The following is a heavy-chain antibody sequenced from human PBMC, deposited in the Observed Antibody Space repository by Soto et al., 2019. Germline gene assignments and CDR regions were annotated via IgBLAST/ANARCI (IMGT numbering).Heavy chain of an antibody. CDR3: ARDRGSGSYYIVGH. CDR2: MSYDGSQK. Sequence: HPGGSLRLSCATSGFSFGNYAMHWVRQAPGKGLEWVAVMSYDGSQKDYADSVRGRFTISRDNSKNTLYLQMNSLRAEDTAVYYCARDRGSGSYYIVGHWGQGTQVTVSS. V-gene: IGHV3-33*05. D-gene: IGHD3-10*01. J-gene: IGHJ4*02. CDR1: GFSFGNYA.